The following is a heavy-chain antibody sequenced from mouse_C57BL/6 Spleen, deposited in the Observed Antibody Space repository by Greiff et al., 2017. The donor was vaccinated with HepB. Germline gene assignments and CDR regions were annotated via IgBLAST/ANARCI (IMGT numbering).Heavy chain of an antibody. Sequence: VQLQQSGAELVKPGASVKISCKASGYAFSSYWMNWVKQRPGKGLEWIGQIYPGDGDTNYNGKFKGKATLTADKSSSTAYMQLSSLTSEDSADYCCASLDTNGGVDCDYWVQGTTLTVSS. V-gene: IGHV1-80*01. CDR3: ASLDTNGGVDCDY. CDR2: IYPGDGDT. J-gene: IGHJ2*01. CDR1: GYAFSSYW. D-gene: IGHD5-1-1*01.